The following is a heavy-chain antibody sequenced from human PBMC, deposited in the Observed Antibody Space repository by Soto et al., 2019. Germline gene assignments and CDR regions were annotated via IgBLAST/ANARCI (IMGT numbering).Heavy chain of an antibody. CDR3: AREKWGSGSRWLDP. V-gene: IGHV1-3*01. D-gene: IGHD6-19*01. CDR1: GYTYISYS. Sequence: ASVKVACKASGYTYISYSMHWVRQAPGQRLEWMGWINVGNGNTKYSQNFQGRVTINQDTSASTAYMELSSLTSEDTAVYYCAREKWGSGSRWLDPWGQGTLVTVSS. J-gene: IGHJ5*02. CDR2: INVGNGNT.